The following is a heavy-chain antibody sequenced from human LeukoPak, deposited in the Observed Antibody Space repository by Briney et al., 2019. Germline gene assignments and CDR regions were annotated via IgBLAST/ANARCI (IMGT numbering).Heavy chain of an antibody. CDR3: ARGGYDILTGTSFFDP. Sequence: GGSLRLSCVASGFTFSDYYMSWIRQAPGKGLQYVSYISSSGAYANYANSVKGRFTNSRDNAKNSLYLQMNSLRADDTAVYYCARGGYDILTGTSFFDPWGQGTLVTVSS. CDR2: ISSSGAYA. V-gene: IGHV3-11*05. D-gene: IGHD3-9*01. J-gene: IGHJ5*02. CDR1: GFTFSDYY.